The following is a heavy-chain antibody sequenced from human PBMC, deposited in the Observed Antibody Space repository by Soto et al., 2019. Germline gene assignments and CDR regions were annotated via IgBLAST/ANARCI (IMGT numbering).Heavy chain of an antibody. J-gene: IGHJ4*02. CDR1: HGSISNINFW. Sequence: QLLLQESGPGLVKPSETLSLTCTVSHGSISNINFWWGWIRQPPGKGLEWIGSIWNSGSTHYNPSLKSRVTLSVDTSTDQFSLKLNFVTAADTAVYYCARQIGGGSWSLDYWGQGTLVTVSS. CDR3: ARQIGGGSWSLDY. D-gene: IGHD6-13*01. CDR2: IWNSGST. V-gene: IGHV4-39*01.